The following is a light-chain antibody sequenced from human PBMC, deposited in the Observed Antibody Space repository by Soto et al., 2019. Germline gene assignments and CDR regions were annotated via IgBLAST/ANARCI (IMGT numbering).Light chain of an antibody. J-gene: IGKJ3*01. Sequence: IQRTQSPSTLSGSVGDRVTITCRASQTISSWLAWYQQKPGQVPKLLIYAASTLQSGVPSRFRGSGSGADFTLTISSLEPEDFAVYYCQQRSNWPVTFGPGTRWIS. CDR1: QTISSW. CDR3: QQRSNWPVT. CDR2: AAS. V-gene: IGKV1-5*01.